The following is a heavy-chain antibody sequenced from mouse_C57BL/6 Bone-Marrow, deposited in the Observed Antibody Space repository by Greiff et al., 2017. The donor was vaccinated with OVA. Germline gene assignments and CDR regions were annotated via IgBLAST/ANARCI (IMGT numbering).Heavy chain of an antibody. CDR1: GYAFSSYW. CDR3: ARSLFITTVVATDYAMDY. Sequence: VKLMESGAELVKPGASVKISCKASGYAFSSYWMNWVKQRPGKGLEWIGQIYPGDGDTNYNGKFKGKATLTADKSSSTAYMQLSSLTSEDSAVYFCARSLFITTVVATDYAMDYWGQGTSVTVSS. D-gene: IGHD1-1*01. CDR2: IYPGDGDT. V-gene: IGHV1-80*01. J-gene: IGHJ4*01.